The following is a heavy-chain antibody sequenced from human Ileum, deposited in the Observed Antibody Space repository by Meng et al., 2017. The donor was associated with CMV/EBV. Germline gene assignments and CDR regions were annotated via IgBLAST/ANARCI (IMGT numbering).Heavy chain of an antibody. CDR2: INPNSGGT. D-gene: IGHD3-10*01. Sequence: SGYTFTGYYMHWVRQAPGQGLEWMGWINPNSGGTNYAQKFQGRVTMTRDTSISTAYMELSRLRSDDTAVYYCARPLWFGELLPLDYWGQGTLVTVSS. V-gene: IGHV1-2*02. CDR1: GYTFTGYY. J-gene: IGHJ4*02. CDR3: ARPLWFGELLPLDY.